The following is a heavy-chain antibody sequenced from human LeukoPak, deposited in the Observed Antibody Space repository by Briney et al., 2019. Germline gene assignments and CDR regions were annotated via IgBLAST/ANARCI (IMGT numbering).Heavy chain of an antibody. V-gene: IGHV4-59*01. CDR2: IYYSGST. D-gene: IGHD2-2*01. CDR3: ARLKVGTCSSTSCYELDY. J-gene: IGHJ4*02. CDR1: GGSISSYY. Sequence: SETLSLTCTVSGGSISSYYWSWIRQPLGKGLEWIGYIYYSGSTNYNPSLKSRVTISVDTSKNQFSLKLSSVTAADTAVYYCARLKVGTCSSTSCYELDYWGQGTLVTVSS.